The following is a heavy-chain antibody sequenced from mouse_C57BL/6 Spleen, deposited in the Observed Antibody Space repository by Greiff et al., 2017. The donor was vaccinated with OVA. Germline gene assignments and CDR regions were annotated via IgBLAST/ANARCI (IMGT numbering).Heavy chain of an antibody. V-gene: IGHV1-15*01. J-gene: IGHJ3*01. CDR3: TRGYDYGNYLWFAY. CDR1: GYTFTDYE. D-gene: IGHD2-1*01. Sequence: VQLQQSGAELVRPGASVTLSCKASGYTFTDYEMHWVKQTPVHGLEWIGAIDPETGGTAYNQKFKGKAILTADKSSSTAYMELRSLTSEDSAVYYCTRGYDYGNYLWFAYWGQGTLVTVSA. CDR2: IDPETGGT.